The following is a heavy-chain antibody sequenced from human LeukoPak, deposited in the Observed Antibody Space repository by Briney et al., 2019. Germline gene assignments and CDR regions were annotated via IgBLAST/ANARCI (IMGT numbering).Heavy chain of an antibody. Sequence: SETLSLTCTVSGDSISSYYWSWIRQPPGKGLEWIGYIYYSGSTNYNPSLKSRVTISVDTSKNQFSLKLSSVTAADTAVYYCARSPSSVAFLWGQGTLVTVSS. J-gene: IGHJ4*02. CDR3: ARSPSSVAFL. CDR2: IYYSGST. D-gene: IGHD2/OR15-2a*01. CDR1: GDSISSYY. V-gene: IGHV4-59*01.